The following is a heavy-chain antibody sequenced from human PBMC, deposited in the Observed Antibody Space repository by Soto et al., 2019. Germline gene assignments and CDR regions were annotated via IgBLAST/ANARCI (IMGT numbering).Heavy chain of an antibody. CDR3: ARHIYNTLDAFDM. D-gene: IGHD3-16*01. CDR2: IHHSGSS. Sequence: QMQLQESGPGLVKPSETLSLTCTVSGGSVSSYYWSWLRQSPGQGLEWIGYIHHSGSSNYDPSLKSRLTISVDTSKNQFSLRLRSVTAADTAVYYCARHIYNTLDAFDMWGQGTMVTVSS. CDR1: GGSVSSYY. V-gene: IGHV4-59*08. J-gene: IGHJ3*02.